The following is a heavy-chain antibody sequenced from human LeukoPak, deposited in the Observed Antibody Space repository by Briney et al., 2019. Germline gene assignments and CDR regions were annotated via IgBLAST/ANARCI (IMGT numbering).Heavy chain of an antibody. CDR1: GYTFTSYY. CDR3: ARYDLTGRYYYFDY. J-gene: IGHJ4*02. CDR2: INPNSGGT. V-gene: IGHV1-2*02. D-gene: IGHD7-27*01. Sequence: ASVKVSCKASGYTFTSYYMHWVRQAPGQGREGRGWINPNSGGTNYAQKFQGRVTMTRDTSISAVHMELSRLRSDDTAVYYCARYDLTGRYYYFDYWGQGTLVTVSS.